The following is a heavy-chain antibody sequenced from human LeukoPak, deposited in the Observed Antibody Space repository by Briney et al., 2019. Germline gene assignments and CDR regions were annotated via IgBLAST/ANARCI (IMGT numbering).Heavy chain of an antibody. Sequence: ASVNVSCKASGYTFTSYYMHWVRQAPGQGLEWMGIINPSGGSTSYAQKFQGRVTMTRDTSTSTVYMELSSLRSEDTAVYYCARDEDIVVVPAAILRYWGQRTLVTVSS. CDR3: ARDEDIVVVPAAILRY. D-gene: IGHD2-2*01. CDR2: INPSGGST. J-gene: IGHJ4*02. V-gene: IGHV1-46*01. CDR1: GYTFTSYY.